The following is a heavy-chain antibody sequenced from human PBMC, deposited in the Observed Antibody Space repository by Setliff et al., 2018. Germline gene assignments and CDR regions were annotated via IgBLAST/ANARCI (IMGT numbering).Heavy chain of an antibody. CDR2: IHTSEST. CDR1: GASISSYF. D-gene: IGHD3-10*01. CDR3: ARALASGSYYGQSSYYMDV. Sequence: SETLSLTCSVSGASISSYFWTWIRQPPGKGLEWIGNIHTSESTKYNPSLKSRVTISLDTSKRQFSLKLTSVTAADTAVYYCARALASGSYYGQSSYYMDVWGNGTTVTVSS. V-gene: IGHV4-4*08. J-gene: IGHJ6*03.